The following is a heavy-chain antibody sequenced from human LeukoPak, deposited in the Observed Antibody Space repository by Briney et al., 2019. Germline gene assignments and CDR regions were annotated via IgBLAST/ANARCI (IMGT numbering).Heavy chain of an antibody. CDR3: ARVATTQAPFDH. CDR1: GFTVSSNY. CDR2: INGGKGSST. D-gene: IGHD1-1*01. V-gene: IGHV3-53*05. Sequence: GGSLRLSCAASGFTVSSNYMSWVRQAPGKGLEWVSSINGGKGSSTYYADSVKGRFTITRDNSKNTVLLQMDSLMSEDTAVYYCARVATTQAPFDHWGQGTLVTVSS. J-gene: IGHJ4*02.